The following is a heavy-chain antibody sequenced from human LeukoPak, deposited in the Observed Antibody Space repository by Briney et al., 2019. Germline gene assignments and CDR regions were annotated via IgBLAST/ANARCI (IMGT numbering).Heavy chain of an antibody. V-gene: IGHV4-59*08. CDR3: ARALLDYYYGMDV. CDR2: IYYSGRT. Sequence: SETLSLTCTVSGDSISRYYWSWIRQPPGKGLEWIGYIYYSGRTNYNPSLKSRVTISEDTSKNHFSLRLRSVTAADTAVYYCARALLDYYYGMDVWGQGTTVTVSS. D-gene: IGHD1-26*01. CDR1: GDSISRYY. J-gene: IGHJ6*02.